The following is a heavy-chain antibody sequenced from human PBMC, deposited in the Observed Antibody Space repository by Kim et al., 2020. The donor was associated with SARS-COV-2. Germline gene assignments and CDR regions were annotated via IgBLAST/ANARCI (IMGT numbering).Heavy chain of an antibody. CDR1: GGSISSGGYY. CDR3: ARAPWDPPGSDNSDSSSWYASY. CDR2: IYYSGST. Sequence: SETLSLTCTVSGGSISSGGYYWSWIRQHPGKGLEWIGYIYYSGSTYYNPSLKSRVTISVDTSKNQFSLKLSSVTAADTAVYYCARAPWDPPGSDNSDSSSWYASYWGQGTLVTVSS. V-gene: IGHV4-31*03. D-gene: IGHD6-13*01. J-gene: IGHJ4*02.